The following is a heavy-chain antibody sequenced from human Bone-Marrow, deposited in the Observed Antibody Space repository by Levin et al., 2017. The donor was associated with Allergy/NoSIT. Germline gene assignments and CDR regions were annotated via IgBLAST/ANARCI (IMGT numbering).Heavy chain of an antibody. Sequence: GGSLRLSCAASGFTFRNYFMSWVRQAPGKGLECVSTISGSGGNTYYADSVKDRFTISRDNSKNALYVQMDSLRAEDTAIYYCTKRACTGSECLFDYWGQGTLVTVSS. V-gene: IGHV3-23*01. CDR1: GFTFRNYF. CDR3: TKRACTGSECLFDY. D-gene: IGHD2-8*02. CDR2: ISGSGGNT. J-gene: IGHJ4*02.